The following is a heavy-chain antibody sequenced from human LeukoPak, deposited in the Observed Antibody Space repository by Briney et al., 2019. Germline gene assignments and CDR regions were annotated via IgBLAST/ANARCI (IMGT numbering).Heavy chain of an antibody. V-gene: IGHV3-21*01. CDR2: ITGTSKSI. D-gene: IGHD3/OR15-3a*01. J-gene: IGHJ4*02. CDR1: GFTFSGYS. Sequence: PGGSLRLSCAASGFTFSGYSMNWVRQAPGKGLEWVSSITGTSKSIYYADSVKGRFTISRDNAKNSLYLQINSLRVEDTAVYFCARESEYDFWTGSYLEHWGQGKVVTVSS. CDR3: ARESEYDFWTGSYLEH.